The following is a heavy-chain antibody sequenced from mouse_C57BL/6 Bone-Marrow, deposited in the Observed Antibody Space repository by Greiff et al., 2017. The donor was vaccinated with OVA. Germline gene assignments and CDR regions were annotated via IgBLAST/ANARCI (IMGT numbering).Heavy chain of an antibody. CDR1: GFSLTSYG. J-gene: IGHJ4*01. V-gene: IGHV2-2*01. D-gene: IGHD3-2*02. CDR2: IWSGGST. CDR3: ARQLRLRAMDD. Sequence: VQRVESGPGLVQPSQSLSITCTVSGFSLTSYGVHWVRQSPGKGLEWLGVIWSGGSTDYTAAFISRLSISKDNSKSQVFFKMNSLQADDTAIYYCARQLRLRAMDDWGQGTSVTVSS.